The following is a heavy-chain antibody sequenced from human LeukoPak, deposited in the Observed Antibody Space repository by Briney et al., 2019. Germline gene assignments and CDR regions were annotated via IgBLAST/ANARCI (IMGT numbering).Heavy chain of an antibody. CDR2: ISSSSYI. CDR1: GFTFSSYS. D-gene: IGHD6-13*01. CDR3: ARDRVVAAAAHFDY. J-gene: IGHJ4*02. V-gene: IGHV3-21*01. Sequence: GGPLRLSCAPSGFTFSSYSMNWFRQAPGKGLDWVSSISSSSYIYYADSVKGRFTISRDNAKNSLYLQMNSLRAEDTAVYYCARDRVVAAAAHFDYWGQGTLVTVSS.